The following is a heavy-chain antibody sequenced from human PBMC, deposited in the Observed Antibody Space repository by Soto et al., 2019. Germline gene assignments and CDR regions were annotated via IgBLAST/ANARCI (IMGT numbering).Heavy chain of an antibody. CDR3: ARVRRYYYGSGSYYNRAYYFDY. CDR1: SGSISSSNW. J-gene: IGHJ4*02. V-gene: IGHV4-4*02. Sequence: SETLSLTCAVSSGSISSSNWWSWVRQPPGKGLEWIGEIYHSGSTNYNPSLKSRVTISVDKSKNQFSLKLSSVTAADTAVYYCARVRRYYYGSGSYYNRAYYFDYWGQGTLVTVSS. CDR2: IYHSGST. D-gene: IGHD3-10*01.